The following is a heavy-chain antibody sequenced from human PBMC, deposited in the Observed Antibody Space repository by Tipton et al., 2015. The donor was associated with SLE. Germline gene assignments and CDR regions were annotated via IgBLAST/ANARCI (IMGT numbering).Heavy chain of an antibody. CDR2: INHSGST. D-gene: IGHD6-13*01. CDR3: ARRRVSHAFDI. V-gene: IGHV4-34*01. Sequence: TLSLTCAVYGGSFSGYYWSWIRQPPGKGLEWIGEINHSGSTNYNPPLKSRVTISVDTSKNQFSLKLSSVTAADTAVYYCARRRVSHAFDIWGQGTMVTVSS. CDR1: GGSFSGYY. J-gene: IGHJ3*02.